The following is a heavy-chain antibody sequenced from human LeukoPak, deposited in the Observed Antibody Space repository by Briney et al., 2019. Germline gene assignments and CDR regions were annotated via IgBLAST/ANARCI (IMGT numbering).Heavy chain of an antibody. CDR3: ARLTVTTKDAFDI. D-gene: IGHD4-17*01. J-gene: IGHJ3*02. CDR2: IGSSDTTV. V-gene: IGHV3-48*03. CDR1: GFTFSSSE. Sequence: GGSLRLSCAPSGFTFSSSEMNWVRQAPGKGLEWVSYIGSSDTTVHYADSVEGRFTISRDNAKNSLYLQMNSLRAEDTAIYYCARLTVTTKDAFDIWGQGTMVIVSS.